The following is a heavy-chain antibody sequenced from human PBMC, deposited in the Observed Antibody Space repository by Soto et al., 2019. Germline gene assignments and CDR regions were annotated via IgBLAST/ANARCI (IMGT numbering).Heavy chain of an antibody. CDR2: INAGNGNT. CDR3: ARGGDGLDEVYYYGMDV. J-gene: IGHJ6*02. V-gene: IGHV1-3*01. Sequence: ASVKVSCKASGYTFTSYAMHWVRQAPGQRLEWMGWINAGNGNTKYSQKFQGRVTITRDTSASTAYMELSSLRSEDTAVYYCARGGDGLDEVYYYGMDVWGQGTTVTVSS. CDR1: GYTFTSYA. D-gene: IGHD3-16*01.